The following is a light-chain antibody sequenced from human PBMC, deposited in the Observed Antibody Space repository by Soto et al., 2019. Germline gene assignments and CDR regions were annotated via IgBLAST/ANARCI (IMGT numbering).Light chain of an antibody. J-gene: IGLJ1*01. CDR3: SSYAGTYIV. CDR2: DVS. V-gene: IGLV2-8*01. CDR1: SSDVGGYDY. Sequence: HSALTQPPSASGFPGQSVAISCTSTSSDVGGYDYVSWYQQHPGKAPKLMIYDVSKRPSGVPDRFSGSKSGNTASLTVSGLQAEDEADYYCSSYAGTYIVFGTGTKVTVL.